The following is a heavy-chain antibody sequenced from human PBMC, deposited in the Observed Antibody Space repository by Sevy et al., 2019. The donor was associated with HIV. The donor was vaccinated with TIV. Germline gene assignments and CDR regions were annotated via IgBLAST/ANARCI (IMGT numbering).Heavy chain of an antibody. CDR3: AKDINRGCDGVNCYSYYYYFYGLDV. J-gene: IGHJ6*02. CDR1: GFVFNDHA. D-gene: IGHD2-21*01. Sequence: GGSLRLSCAASGFVFNDHAMHWVRVVPGKGLEWVSGISWNSRNIGYADSVKGRFTISRDNTMHSVYLEMHSLRPEDKALYYCAKDINRGCDGVNCYSYYYYFYGLDVWGQGTTVTVSS. V-gene: IGHV3-9*01. CDR2: ISWNSRNI.